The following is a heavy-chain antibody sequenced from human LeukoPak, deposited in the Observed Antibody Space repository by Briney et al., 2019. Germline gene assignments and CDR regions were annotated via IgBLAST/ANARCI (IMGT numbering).Heavy chain of an antibody. Sequence: GGSLRLSCAASGFTFSSCGMHWVRQAPGKGLEWVAVIWYDGSNKYYADSVKGRFTISRDNSKNRLCLQMNSLRAEDTAVYYCARGPGYSSGWFVGTTGYWGQGTLVTVSS. CDR1: GFTFSSCG. CDR3: ARGPGYSSGWFVGTTGY. V-gene: IGHV3-33*01. CDR2: IWYDGSNK. J-gene: IGHJ4*02. D-gene: IGHD6-19*01.